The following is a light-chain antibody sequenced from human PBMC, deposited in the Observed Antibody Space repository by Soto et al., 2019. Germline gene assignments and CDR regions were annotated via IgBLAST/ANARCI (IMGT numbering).Light chain of an antibody. Sequence: EVVLTQSPDTLSLSPGERATLSCRASQSVSSNLAWYQQKPGQAPRLLIYDASNRAPGIPARFSGSGSGTDFTLTISSLEPEDFAVYYCQQYNNWPLTFGQGTKVDIK. J-gene: IGKJ1*01. CDR3: QQYNNWPLT. V-gene: IGKV3-11*01. CDR2: DAS. CDR1: QSVSSN.